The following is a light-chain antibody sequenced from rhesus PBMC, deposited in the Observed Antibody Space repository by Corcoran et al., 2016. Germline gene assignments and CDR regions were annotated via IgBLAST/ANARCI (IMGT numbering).Light chain of an antibody. V-gene: IGKV3S9*01. Sequence: EIVMTQSPATLSLSPGERATLSCRASQSVSSYVAWYQQKPEQAPRLLIYGATSRATGIPDGFSGSGSGTDFTLILRSLEPEDVGLYYCQQYNNWNTFGQGTKVEIK. CDR3: QQYNNWNT. CDR2: GAT. CDR1: QSVSSY. J-gene: IGKJ2*01.